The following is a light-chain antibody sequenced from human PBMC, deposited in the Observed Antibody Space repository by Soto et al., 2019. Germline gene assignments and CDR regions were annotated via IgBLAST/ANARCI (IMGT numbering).Light chain of an antibody. V-gene: IGLV1-40*01. J-gene: IGLJ2*01. Sequence: QSVLTQPPSVSGAPGQRVTISCTGSSSNIGAGYDVHWYQHLPGTAPKLLIYDNTNRPSGVPDRFSGSKSGTSASLVITGLLAEDEADYYCQSYDSSLSVVFGGGTKLTVL. CDR1: SSNIGAGYD. CDR3: QSYDSSLSVV. CDR2: DNT.